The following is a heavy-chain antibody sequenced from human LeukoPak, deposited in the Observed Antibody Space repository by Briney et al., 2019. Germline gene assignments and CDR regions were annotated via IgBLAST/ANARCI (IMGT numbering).Heavy chain of an antibody. D-gene: IGHD5-24*01. Sequence: PGGSLRLSCELSGSTLRIYLMSCIRDAPEGGGECRACIEGDGSERHYVDSVRGRFTVSTDSAKNSLLLQMNSLRAEDTAVYYCGSLQSDPTIVNGFWGQGTLVTVSS. CDR3: GSLQSDPTIVNGF. CDR2: IEGDGSER. J-gene: IGHJ4*02. V-gene: IGHV3-7*01. CDR1: GSTLRIYL.